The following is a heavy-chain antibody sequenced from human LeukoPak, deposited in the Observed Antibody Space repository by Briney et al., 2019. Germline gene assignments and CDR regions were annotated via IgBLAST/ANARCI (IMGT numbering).Heavy chain of an antibody. CDR2: TNVGNGNT. CDR3: ARDPDDSSGTFQGY. J-gene: IGHJ4*02. D-gene: IGHD3-22*01. CDR1: GYTFTSYS. Sequence: ASVKVSCKASGYTFTSYSIHWVRQAPGQRLEWLGWTNVGNGNTKYSQRFQGRVTITSDTSASTAYMELSSLRSEDTAVYYCARDPDDSSGTFQGYWGQGTLVTVSS. V-gene: IGHV1-3*01.